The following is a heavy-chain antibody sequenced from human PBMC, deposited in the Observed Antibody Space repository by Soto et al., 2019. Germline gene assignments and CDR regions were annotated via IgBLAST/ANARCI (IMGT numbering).Heavy chain of an antibody. V-gene: IGHV3-15*07. Sequence: EVQLVESGGGLVKPGGSLRLSCAVSGFTFSNAWMNWVRQAPGKGLEWVGRIKSKTDGGTTDYAAPVKGRFTISRDDSKNTLYLQMNSLKTEDTAVYYCTTEVDSSGYDGQLKTIDYWGQGTLVTVSS. CDR2: IKSKTDGGTT. CDR3: TTEVDSSGYDGQLKTIDY. D-gene: IGHD3-22*01. CDR1: GFTFSNAW. J-gene: IGHJ4*02.